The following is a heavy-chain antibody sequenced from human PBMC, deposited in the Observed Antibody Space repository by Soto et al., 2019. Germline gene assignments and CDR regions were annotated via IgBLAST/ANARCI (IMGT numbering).Heavy chain of an antibody. V-gene: IGHV4-30-4*01. CDR1: GASISSGDYF. CDR3: ARQRTSVVTQAYFDD. Sequence: SETLSLTCTVSGASISSGDYFWSWIRQSPGKGLEWIGYIYDSGSSYYNPSLKSRVTMSVDTSKNQFSLKLRSVSAADTAVYYCARQRTSVVTQAYFDDWGQGSLVTVSS. D-gene: IGHD2-21*02. CDR2: IYDSGSS. J-gene: IGHJ4*02.